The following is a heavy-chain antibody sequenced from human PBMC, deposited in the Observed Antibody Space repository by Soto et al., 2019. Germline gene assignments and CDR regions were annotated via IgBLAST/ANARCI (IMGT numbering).Heavy chain of an antibody. J-gene: IGHJ3*02. CDR2: ISNRGDT. V-gene: IGHV3-66*01. Sequence: EVQLVESGGGLVQPGGSLRLSCTASGFIVSDTYVNWVRQAPGKGLEWGSVISNRGDTHYADSVRGRFSLSRDISDNTLHLQMNNLRVEDTAVYYCARAPRYCRGGSCSITGDAYDIWGQGTMVTVSS. CDR3: ARAPRYCRGGSCSITGDAYDI. D-gene: IGHD2-15*01. CDR1: GFIVSDTY.